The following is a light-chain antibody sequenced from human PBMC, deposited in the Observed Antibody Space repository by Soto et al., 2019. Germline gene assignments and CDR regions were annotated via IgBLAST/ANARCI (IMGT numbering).Light chain of an antibody. CDR1: QSISSW. CDR2: KAS. V-gene: IGKV1-5*03. Sequence: DIQMTQSPSTLSASVGDRVTITCRASQSISSWLAWYQQKPGKAPKLLIYKASSLESGVPSRFSGSGSGTEFTLTISSLQPDDFATYYCQQFTSSPPWTFGQGTKVEFK. J-gene: IGKJ1*01. CDR3: QQFTSSPPWT.